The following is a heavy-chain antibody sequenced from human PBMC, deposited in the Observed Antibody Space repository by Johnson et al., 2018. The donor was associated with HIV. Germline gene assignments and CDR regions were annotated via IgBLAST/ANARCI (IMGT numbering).Heavy chain of an antibody. D-gene: IGHD2-15*01. CDR2: KKVDGTSP. V-gene: IGHV3-74*01. J-gene: IGHJ3*02. Sequence: VQLVESGGGLVQPGGSREPPCVAPGIGFSSSWMHWVRQAQGKALVWVQRKKVDGTSPIYADSVKGRFTIPRDNAKDTLYLQLNSLTAEDTAVYYCARAGIVFDIWGQGTMVTVSS. CDR3: ARAGIVFDI. CDR1: GIGFSSSW.